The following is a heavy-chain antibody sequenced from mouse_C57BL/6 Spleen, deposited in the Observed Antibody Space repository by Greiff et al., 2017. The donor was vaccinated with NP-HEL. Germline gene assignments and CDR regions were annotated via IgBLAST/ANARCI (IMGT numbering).Heavy chain of an antibody. CDR3: ARELYYYGSSYEG. J-gene: IGHJ2*01. V-gene: IGHV1-66*01. D-gene: IGHD1-1*01. CDR1: GYSFTSYY. Sequence: QVQLQQSGPELVKPGASVKISCKASGYSFTSYYIHWVKQRPGQGLEWIGWIYPGSGNTKYNEKFKGKATLTADTSSSTAYMQLSSLTSEDSAAYYCARELYYYGSSYEGWGQGTTLTVSS. CDR2: IYPGSGNT.